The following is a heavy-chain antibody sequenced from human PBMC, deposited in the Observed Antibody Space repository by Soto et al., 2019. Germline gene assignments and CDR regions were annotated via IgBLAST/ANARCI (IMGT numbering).Heavy chain of an antibody. D-gene: IGHD3-22*01. J-gene: IGHJ4*01. CDR2: ISSSGSTI. CDR1: GFTFSDYY. V-gene: IGHV3-11*01. Sequence: GSLRLSCAASGFTFSDYYMSWIRQAPGKGLEWVSYISSSGSTIYYADSVKGRFTISRDNAKNSLYLQMNNLRAEDTAVYYCARDFDYYDTSGYYYGLFDYWGQGTLVTVSS. CDR3: ARDFDYYDTSGYYYGLFDY.